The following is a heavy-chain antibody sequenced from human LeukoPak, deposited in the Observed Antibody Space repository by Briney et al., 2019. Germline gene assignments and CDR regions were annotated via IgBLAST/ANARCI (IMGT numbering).Heavy chain of an antibody. J-gene: IGHJ6*02. CDR1: GFTFRNYA. CDR2: ISSSGSGGNT. V-gene: IGHV3-23*01. D-gene: IGHD1-26*01. CDR3: AKHFKWELYYGMDV. Sequence: GGSLRLSCAASGFTFRNYAMTWVRQAPGKGLEWVSGISSSGSGGNTYYADSVKGRFTISRDNSKNTLYLQMNSLRAEDTAVYYCAKHFKWELYYGMDVWGQGTTVTVSS.